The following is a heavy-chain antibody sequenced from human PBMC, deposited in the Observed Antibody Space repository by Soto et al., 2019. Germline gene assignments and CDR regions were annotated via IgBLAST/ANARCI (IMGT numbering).Heavy chain of an antibody. J-gene: IGHJ4*02. V-gene: IGHV4-59*01. CDR3: ARAAQQRRTPVFDS. CDR1: GGSISSYY. D-gene: IGHD6-25*01. CDR2: IYYSGST. Sequence: QVQLQESGPGLVKPSETLSLTCTVSGGSISSYYWSWIRQPPGNGLEWFGYIYYSGSTNYNPSLKSRVTISVDTSKNQFPRNLSSVTAADTAVYYCARAAQQRRTPVFDSWGQGTLVAVSS.